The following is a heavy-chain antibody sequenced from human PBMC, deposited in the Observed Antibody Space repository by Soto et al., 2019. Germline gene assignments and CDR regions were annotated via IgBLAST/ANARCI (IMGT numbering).Heavy chain of an antibody. Sequence: EVQLVESGGGLVQPGGSLRLSCAASGFTFSSSWMNWVRQAPGKGLEWVASTKPDGSDKYYVDSVKGRFTISRDNARNSLFLQMNGLRAEDTAVYYCARDFGFNAFDIWGQGTMVTVSS. CDR2: TKPDGSDK. J-gene: IGHJ3*02. CDR3: ARDFGFNAFDI. D-gene: IGHD3-16*01. CDR1: GFTFSSSW. V-gene: IGHV3-7*04.